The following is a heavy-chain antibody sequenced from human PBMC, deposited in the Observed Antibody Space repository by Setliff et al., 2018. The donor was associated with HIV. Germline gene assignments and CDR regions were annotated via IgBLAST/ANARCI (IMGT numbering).Heavy chain of an antibody. CDR3: ARWGDGYNSYDS. CDR1: GGSISSHY. CDR2: VYYDAST. V-gene: IGHV4-59*11. D-gene: IGHD5-12*01. J-gene: IGHJ2*01. Sequence: PSETLSLTCTVSGGSISSHYWSWIRQPPGKGPEWIGSVYYDASTIYTPSLNSRVIISVDTSKSQFSLNLSSVTAADTAVYYCARWGDGYNSYDSWGRGTLVTVSS.